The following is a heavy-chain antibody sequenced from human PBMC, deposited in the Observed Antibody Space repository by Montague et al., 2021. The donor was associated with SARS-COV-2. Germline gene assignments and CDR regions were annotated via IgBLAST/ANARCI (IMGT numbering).Heavy chain of an antibody. CDR1: GGSFSGYY. CDR3: SSWISRLRGVDE. D-gene: IGHD3-10*01. Sequence: SETLSLTCAVYGGSFSGYYWSWICQAPGTGLELIEEITHSGSTTYNPSLESRVTISLDTSKTQFSLKLRSVTAADTAVYYCSSWISRLRGVDEWGQGTLVTVSS. CDR2: ITHSGST. V-gene: IGHV4-34*01. J-gene: IGHJ1*01.